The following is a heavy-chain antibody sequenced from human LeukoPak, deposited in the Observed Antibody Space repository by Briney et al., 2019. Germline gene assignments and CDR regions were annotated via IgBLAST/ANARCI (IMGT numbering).Heavy chain of an antibody. V-gene: IGHV4-59*01. CDR3: AISGVVLDY. J-gene: IGHJ4*02. CDR1: GGSISSYY. CDR2: IYYSGRT. Sequence: SETLSLTCTVSGGSISSYYWSWIRQPPGKGLEWMGYIYYSGRTNYNPSLKSRVTISVDTSSSQFARKLSSVTAADTAVYYCAISGVVLDYWGQGTLVTVSS. D-gene: IGHD7-27*01.